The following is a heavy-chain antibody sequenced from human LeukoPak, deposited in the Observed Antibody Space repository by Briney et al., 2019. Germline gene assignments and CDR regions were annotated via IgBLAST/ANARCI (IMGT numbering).Heavy chain of an antibody. D-gene: IGHD2-2*01. J-gene: IGHJ4*02. CDR3: ARGGYCSSTSCPFDY. CDR2: IWYDGSNK. Sequence: MXXXRQAPGKGLEWVAXIWYDGSNKYYADSVKGRFTISRDNSKNTLYLQMNSLRAEDTAVYYCARGGYCSSTSCPFDYWGQGTLVTVSS. V-gene: IGHV3-33*01.